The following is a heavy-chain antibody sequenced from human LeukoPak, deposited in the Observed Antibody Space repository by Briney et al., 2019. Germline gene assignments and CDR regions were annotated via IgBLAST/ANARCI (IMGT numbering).Heavy chain of an antibody. D-gene: IGHD5-18*01. Sequence: PSETLSLTCTVSGGSISSSGSYWAWIRQPPGKGLEWIGEIYRSGSTNYNPSLKSRVTISVDKSKNQFSLKLSSVTAADTAVYYCARVDSYGYEYWGQGTLVTVSS. CDR3: ARVDSYGYEY. V-gene: IGHV4-39*07. J-gene: IGHJ4*02. CDR2: IYRSGST. CDR1: GGSISSSGSY.